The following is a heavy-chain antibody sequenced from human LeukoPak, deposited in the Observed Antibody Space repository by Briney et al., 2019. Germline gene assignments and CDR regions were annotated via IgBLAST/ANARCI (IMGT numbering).Heavy chain of an antibody. J-gene: IGHJ5*02. CDR3: SYSGSRNWFDP. CDR2: IIPIFGTA. Sequence: SVKVSCKASGGTFSSYAISWVRQAPGQGLEWMGGIIPIFGTANYAQKFQGRVTITTDESTSTAYMELSSLRSEDTALYYCSYSGSRNWFDPWGQGTLVTVSS. V-gene: IGHV1-69*05. D-gene: IGHD1-26*01. CDR1: GGTFSSYA.